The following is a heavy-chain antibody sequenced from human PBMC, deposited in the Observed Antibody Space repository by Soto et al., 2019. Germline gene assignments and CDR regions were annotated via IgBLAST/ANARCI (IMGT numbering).Heavy chain of an antibody. V-gene: IGHV3-23*01. CDR1: GFAFRIYA. Sequence: EVQLLESGGGLVQPGGSLRPSCVASGFAFRIYAMSWVRQAPGKGLEWVSAIIASGGSTYSENSLMGRFTISRDNSKITLYLQMNSLRAEDTAVFYCAKGPVPDYGAYGSCAFQHWGQGTLVTVSS. J-gene: IGHJ1*01. D-gene: IGHD4-17*01. CDR2: IIASGGST. CDR3: AKGPVPDYGAYGSCAFQH.